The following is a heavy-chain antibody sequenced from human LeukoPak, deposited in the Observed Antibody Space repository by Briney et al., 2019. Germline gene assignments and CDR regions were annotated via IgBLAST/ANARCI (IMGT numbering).Heavy chain of an antibody. CDR1: GGSISSYY. D-gene: IGHD3-22*01. V-gene: IGHV4-4*07. CDR2: IYTSGST. Sequence: SETLSLTCTVSGGSISSYYWSWIRQPAGKGLEWIGRIYTSGSTNYNPSLKSRVTMSVDTFKNQFSLKLSSVTAADTAVYYCARDRYSSGYYGFDYWGQGTLVTVSS. J-gene: IGHJ4*02. CDR3: ARDRYSSGYYGFDY.